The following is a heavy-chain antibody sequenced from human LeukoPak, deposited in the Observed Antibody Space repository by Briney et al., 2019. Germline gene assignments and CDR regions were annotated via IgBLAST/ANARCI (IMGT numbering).Heavy chain of an antibody. V-gene: IGHV3-43*01. CDR1: GFTFDNYP. Sequence: GGTLRLSCAASGFTFDNYPMHWVRQFPGKGLEWVSLISWDGMKTYYADSVKGRFTISRDNSKKSLYLQMSSLRTEDTALYFCAKDTHEFSDRWYYFDYWGQGTLVTVAS. CDR3: AKDTHEFSDRWYYFDY. D-gene: IGHD5-24*01. J-gene: IGHJ4*02. CDR2: ISWDGMKT.